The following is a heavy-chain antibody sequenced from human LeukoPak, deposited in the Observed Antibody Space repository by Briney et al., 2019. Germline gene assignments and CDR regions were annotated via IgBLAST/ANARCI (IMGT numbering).Heavy chain of an antibody. CDR2: IYSGGST. CDR3: ARDLPPTGTTPSAYNWFDP. D-gene: IGHD1-7*01. V-gene: IGHV3-53*01. Sequence: QPGGSLRLSCAASGFTVSSNYMSWVRQAPGKGLEWVSVIYSGGSTYYADSVKGRFTISRDNSKNTLYLQMNSLRAEDTAVYYCARDLPPTGTTPSAYNWFDPWGQGTLVTVSS. CDR1: GFTVSSNY. J-gene: IGHJ5*02.